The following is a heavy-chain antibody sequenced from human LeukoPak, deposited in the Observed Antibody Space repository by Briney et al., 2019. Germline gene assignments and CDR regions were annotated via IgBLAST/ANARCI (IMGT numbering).Heavy chain of an antibody. CDR2: ISYDGSNK. J-gene: IGHJ4*02. CDR3: ARGSDYFDY. D-gene: IGHD3-10*01. Sequence: PGGSLRLSCAASGFTFSSYAMHWVRQAPGKGLEWVAVISYDGSNKYYADSAKGRFTISRDNSKNTLYLQMNSLRAEDTAVYYCARGSDYFDYWGQGTLVTVSS. V-gene: IGHV3-30-3*01. CDR1: GFTFSSYA.